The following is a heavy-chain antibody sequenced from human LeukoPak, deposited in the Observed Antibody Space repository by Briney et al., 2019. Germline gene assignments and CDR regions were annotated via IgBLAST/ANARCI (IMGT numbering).Heavy chain of an antibody. D-gene: IGHD2-2*01. CDR1: GYSISSGYY. CDR2: IYHSGST. Sequence: SETLSLTCAVSGYSISSGYYWGWIRQPPGKGLVWIGSIYHSGSTYYNPSLKSRVTISVDTSKNQFSLKLSSVTAAGTAVYYCARDLIVVPAAYFDYWGQGTLVTVSS. V-gene: IGHV4-38-2*02. J-gene: IGHJ4*02. CDR3: ARDLIVVPAAYFDY.